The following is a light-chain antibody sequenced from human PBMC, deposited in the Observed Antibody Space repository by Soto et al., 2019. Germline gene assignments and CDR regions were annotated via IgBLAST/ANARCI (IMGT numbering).Light chain of an antibody. CDR1: QSVLSSFNNRNQ. J-gene: IGKJ5*01. CDR3: QHYYTTPIT. CDR2: WAS. Sequence: DIVMTQSPDSLALSLGERATINCKSSQSVLSSFNNRNQLALYQQKPGQPPKLLIYWASTRESGVPDRFSGSGSGTDFTLTISSLQAEDVAIYFCQHYYTTPITFGQGTRLEIK. V-gene: IGKV4-1*01.